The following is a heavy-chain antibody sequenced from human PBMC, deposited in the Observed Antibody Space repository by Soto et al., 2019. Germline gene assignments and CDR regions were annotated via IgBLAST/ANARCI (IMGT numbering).Heavy chain of an antibody. CDR2: MYYSGNT. CDR3: GRAVYYYYGMDV. Sequence: SETLSLTCTVSGGSISSTSYYWGWIRQPPGKGLEWIGSMYYSGNTYYNPSLKSRVTISADTSKNQFSLKVSSMTAADTAVYYCGRAVYYYYGMDVWGQGTTVTVSS. CDR1: GGSISSTSYY. V-gene: IGHV4-39*01. J-gene: IGHJ6*02.